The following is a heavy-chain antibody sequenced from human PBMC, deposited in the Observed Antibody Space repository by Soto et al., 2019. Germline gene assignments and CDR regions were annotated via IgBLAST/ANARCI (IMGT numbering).Heavy chain of an antibody. D-gene: IGHD3-16*01. CDR1: GYSFTTCY. CDR2: INPSGGST. CDR3: ARDGGSSSVPFDY. J-gene: IGHJ4*02. V-gene: IGHV1-46*01. Sequence: GASVKVSCKASGYSFTTCYIHWVRQAPGQGLEWMGIINPSGGSTTYAQKFQGRVTLTRDTSTSTVYMELSSLRSDDTAVYFCARDGGSSSVPFDYWGQGTLVTVSS.